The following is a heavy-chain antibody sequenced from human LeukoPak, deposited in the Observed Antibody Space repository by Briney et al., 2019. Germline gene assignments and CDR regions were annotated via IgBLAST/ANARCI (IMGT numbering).Heavy chain of an antibody. J-gene: IGHJ4*02. D-gene: IGHD5-18*01. Sequence: SETLSLTCTVSGGSISSSSYYWGWIRQPPGKGLEWIGSIYYSGSTYYNPSLKSRVTISVDTSKNQFSLKLSSVTAADTAVYYCAREVDTAMQYWGQGTLVTVSS. CDR2: IYYSGST. CDR3: AREVDTAMQY. V-gene: IGHV4-39*07. CDR1: GGSISSSSYY.